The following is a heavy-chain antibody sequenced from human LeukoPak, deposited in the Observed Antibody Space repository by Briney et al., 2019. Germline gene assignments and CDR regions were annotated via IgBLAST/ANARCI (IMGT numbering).Heavy chain of an antibody. CDR1: GGSISSYY. CDR2: IYTSGST. D-gene: IGHD2-15*01. J-gene: IGHJ3*02. CDR3: ARGRYCSADICSGGDAFDI. V-gene: IGHV4-4*09. Sequence: HPSETLSLTCTVSGGSISSYYWSWIRQPPGKGLEWIGYIYTSGSTNYNPSLKSRVTISVDTSKNQFSLKLSSVTAADTAVYYCARGRYCSADICSGGDAFDIWGQGTMVSVSS.